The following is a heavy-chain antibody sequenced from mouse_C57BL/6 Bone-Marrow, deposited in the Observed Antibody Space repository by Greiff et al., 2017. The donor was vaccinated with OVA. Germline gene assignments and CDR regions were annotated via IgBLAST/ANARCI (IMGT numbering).Heavy chain of an antibody. D-gene: IGHD1-1*01. J-gene: IGHJ2*01. CDR2: IYPRSGNT. Sequence: QVQLQQSGAELARPGASVKLSCKASGYTFTSYGISWVKQRTGQGLEWIGEIYPRSGNTYYNEKFKGKATLTADKSSSTAYMELRSLTSEDSAVYFCARWDYGSSYEGYWGQGTTLPVSS. CDR3: ARWDYGSSYEGY. V-gene: IGHV1-81*01. CDR1: GYTFTSYG.